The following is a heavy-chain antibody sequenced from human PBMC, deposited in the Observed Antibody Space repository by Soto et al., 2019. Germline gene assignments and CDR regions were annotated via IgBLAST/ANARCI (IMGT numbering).Heavy chain of an antibody. CDR2: IYYSGST. Sequence: SETLSLTCTVSGGSISSSSYYWGWIRQPPGKGLEWIGSIYYSGSTYYNPSLKSRVTISVDTSKNQFSLKLSSVTAADTAVYYCARHKHDIAARTYYYYYMDVWGKGTTVTVSS. CDR1: GGSISSSSYY. CDR3: ARHKHDIAARTYYYYYMDV. J-gene: IGHJ6*03. D-gene: IGHD6-6*01. V-gene: IGHV4-39*01.